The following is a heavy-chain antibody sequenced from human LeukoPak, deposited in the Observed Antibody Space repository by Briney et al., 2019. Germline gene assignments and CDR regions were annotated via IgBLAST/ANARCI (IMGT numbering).Heavy chain of an antibody. CDR1: GYTFTSYD. V-gene: IGHV1-8*02. CDR2: MNPNSGNT. Sequence: ASVKVSCKASGYTFTSYDINWVRQATGQGLEWMGGMNPNSGNTGYAEKVQGRVTITRDTSINTPYMELSSLRSEDTAVYYCARPPATVNNYYYYMHLWAKRPTVTVSS. D-gene: IGHD4-17*01. J-gene: IGHJ6*03. CDR3: ARPPATVNNYYYYMHL.